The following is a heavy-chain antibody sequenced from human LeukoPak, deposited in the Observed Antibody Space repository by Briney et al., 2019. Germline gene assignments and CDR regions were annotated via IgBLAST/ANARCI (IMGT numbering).Heavy chain of an antibody. J-gene: IGHJ4*02. Sequence: GGSLRLSCAASGFTFSDYYMSWIRQAPGKGLEWVSYISSSGSTIYYADSVKGRFTISGDNAKNSLYLQMNSLRAEDTAVYYCARVNDFWSGYSPDYWGQGTLVTVSS. CDR3: ARVNDFWSGYSPDY. CDR1: GFTFSDYY. V-gene: IGHV3-11*01. CDR2: ISSSGSTI. D-gene: IGHD3-3*01.